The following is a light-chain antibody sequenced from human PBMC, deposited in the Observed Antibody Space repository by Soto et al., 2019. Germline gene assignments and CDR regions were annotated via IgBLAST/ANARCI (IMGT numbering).Light chain of an antibody. V-gene: IGKV3-20*01. Sequence: EIVLTQSPGTLSLSPGGRATLACRASQSVRNNYLAWYQQKPGQAPRLLIYGASSRATGIPDRFSGSGSGTDFTLTITRLEPEDFAVYYCQQFGSSPQFTFGPGTKVDIK. J-gene: IGKJ3*01. CDR1: QSVRNNY. CDR2: GAS. CDR3: QQFGSSPQFT.